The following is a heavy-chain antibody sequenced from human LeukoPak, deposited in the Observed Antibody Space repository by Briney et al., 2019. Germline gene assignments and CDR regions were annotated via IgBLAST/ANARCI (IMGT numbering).Heavy chain of an antibody. CDR1: GYTFTGYY. D-gene: IGHD6-13*01. V-gene: IGHV1-2*02. J-gene: IGHJ4*02. CDR3: ARQYSSSWYDY. Sequence: WASVKVSCKASGYTFTGYYMHWVRQTPGQGLEWMGWINPNSGGTNYAQKFQGRVTMTRDTSISTAYMELSRLRSDDTAVYYCARQYSSSWYDYWGQGTLVTVSS. CDR2: INPNSGGT.